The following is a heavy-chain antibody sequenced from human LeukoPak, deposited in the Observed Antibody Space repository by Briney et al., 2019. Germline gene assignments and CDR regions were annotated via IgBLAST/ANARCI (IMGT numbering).Heavy chain of an antibody. J-gene: IGHJ4*02. D-gene: IGHD3-3*01. CDR2: ISWNSGSI. CDR1: GFAFDDYA. CDR3: AKGQRDFWSGYYSTLFDS. Sequence: PGGSLRLSCAASGFAFDDYAMHWVRQAPGKGLEWVSGISWNSGSIGYADSVKGRFTISRDNAKNSLYLQMNSLRAEDTALYYCAKGQRDFWSGYYSTLFDSWGQGTLVTVSS. V-gene: IGHV3-9*01.